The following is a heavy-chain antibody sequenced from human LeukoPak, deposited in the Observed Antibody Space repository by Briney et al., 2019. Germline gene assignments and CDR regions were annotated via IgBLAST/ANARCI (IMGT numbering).Heavy chain of an antibody. Sequence: RGESLKISCKGSGYSFTSYWIGWVRQMPGKGLEWMGIIYPGDSDTRYSPSFQGQVTISADKSISTAYLQWSSLKASDTAMYYCARESSSWYETDLEYFQHWGQGTLVTVSS. CDR3: ARESSSWYETDLEYFQH. J-gene: IGHJ1*01. CDR2: IYPGDSDT. CDR1: GYSFTSYW. D-gene: IGHD6-13*01. V-gene: IGHV5-51*01.